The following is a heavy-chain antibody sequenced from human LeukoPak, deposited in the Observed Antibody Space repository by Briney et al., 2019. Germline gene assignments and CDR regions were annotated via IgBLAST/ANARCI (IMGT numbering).Heavy chain of an antibody. V-gene: IGHV1-69*04. Sequence: WASVKVSCKASGGTSNSHAISWVRQAPGQGLEWMGRIISNLGTTNRAQKFQDRVTLTADKSTNTAYMELTSLTSDDTAIYYCATTNDGGGYQWGDFFDYWGQGTLVTVSP. CDR2: IISNLGTT. D-gene: IGHD3-22*01. CDR3: ATTNDGGGYQWGDFFDY. J-gene: IGHJ4*02. CDR1: GGTSNSHA.